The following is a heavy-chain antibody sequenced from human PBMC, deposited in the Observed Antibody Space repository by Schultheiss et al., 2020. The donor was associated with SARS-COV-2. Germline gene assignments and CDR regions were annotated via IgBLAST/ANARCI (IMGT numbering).Heavy chain of an antibody. Sequence: GGSLRLSCAASGFTFSSYGMHWVRQAPGKGLEWVAVISYDGSNKYYADSVKGRFTISRDNSKNTLYLQMNSLRAEDTAVYYCARDPRWLVLFDYWGQGTLVTVSS. J-gene: IGHJ4*02. CDR3: ARDPRWLVLFDY. D-gene: IGHD6-19*01. V-gene: IGHV3-30*03. CDR1: GFTFSSYG. CDR2: ISYDGSNK.